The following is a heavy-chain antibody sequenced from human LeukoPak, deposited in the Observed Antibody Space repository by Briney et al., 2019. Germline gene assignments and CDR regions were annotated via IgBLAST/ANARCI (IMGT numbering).Heavy chain of an antibody. CDR3: AKDLMRDRWFGES. V-gene: IGHV3-30*02. CDR2: VRFDGNEK. D-gene: IGHD3-10*01. CDR1: GFTFSYYG. Sequence: PGGSLRLSCAASGFTFSYYGMHWVRQAPGKGLERVGFVRFDGNEKYYADSVMGRSTISRDTSRNTLYLQMNSLRAEDTAVYYCAKDLMRDRWFGESWGQGTLVTVSS. J-gene: IGHJ1*01.